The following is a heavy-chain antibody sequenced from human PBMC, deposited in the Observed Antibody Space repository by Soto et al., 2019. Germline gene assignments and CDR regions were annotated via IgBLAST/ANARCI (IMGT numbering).Heavy chain of an antibody. J-gene: IGHJ6*03. CDR2: TYYTGRT. CDR1: GDSISGYY. CDR3: ARMQSGTVFALPTHFYYMDV. V-gene: IGHV4-59*01. D-gene: IGHD3-3*01. Sequence: SETLSLTCTVSGDSISGYYWSWIRQAPGKGLEWIGYTYYTGRTDYNPSLKSRVTMSVDTSKNKFSLELTSVTAADTAVYYCARMQSGTVFALPTHFYYMDVSGKGTTLTVSS.